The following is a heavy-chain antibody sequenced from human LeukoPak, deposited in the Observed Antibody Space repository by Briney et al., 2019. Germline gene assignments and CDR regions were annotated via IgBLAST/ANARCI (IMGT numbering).Heavy chain of an antibody. J-gene: IGHJ6*02. CDR3: AREELRFLEWSLYYYYGMDV. V-gene: IGHV3-21*01. Sequence: GGSLRLSCAASGFTFSNYLMNWVRQAPGKGLEWVSSIGTTGNYIYYSDSVKGRFTISRDNAKDSLFLQMNSLRTEDTGVYYCAREELRFLEWSLYYYYGMDVWGQGTTVTVSS. CDR1: GFTFSNYL. CDR2: IGTTGNYI. D-gene: IGHD3-3*01.